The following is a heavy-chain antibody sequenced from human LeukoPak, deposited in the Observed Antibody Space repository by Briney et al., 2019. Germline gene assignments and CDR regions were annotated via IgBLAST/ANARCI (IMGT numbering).Heavy chain of an antibody. CDR2: INHSGST. Sequence: SETLSLTGAVYGGSFSGYYWSWIRQPPGKGLEWIGEINHSGSTNYNPSLKSRVTISVDTSKNQFSLKLSSVTAADTAVYYCASGRRTYSSGWYDYWGQGTLVTVSS. CDR3: ASGRRTYSSGWYDY. V-gene: IGHV4-34*01. D-gene: IGHD6-19*01. CDR1: GGSFSGYY. J-gene: IGHJ4*02.